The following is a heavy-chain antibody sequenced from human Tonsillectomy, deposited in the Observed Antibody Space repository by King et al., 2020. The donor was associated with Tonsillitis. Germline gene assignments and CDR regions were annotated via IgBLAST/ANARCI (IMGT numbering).Heavy chain of an antibody. CDR1: GYTFISYG. D-gene: IGHD4-17*01. Sequence: VQLVESGAEVKKPGASVKVSCKASGYTFISYGFGWVRQAPGQGLEWMGWSSTYSGNANYAEKYEGRVTFTADRSTSTAYMELRSLRFDDTAVYYCARRGDYDYGDYGFDHWGQGTLVTVSS. V-gene: IGHV1-18*04. CDR3: ARRGDYDYGDYGFDH. J-gene: IGHJ4*02. CDR2: SSTYSGNA.